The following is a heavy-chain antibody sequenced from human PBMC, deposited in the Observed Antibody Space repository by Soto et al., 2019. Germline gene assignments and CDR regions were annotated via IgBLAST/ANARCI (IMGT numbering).Heavy chain of an antibody. V-gene: IGHV4-39*01. CDR3: ASFTMVRGVQKQNYYYYYGMDV. Sequence: QLQLQESGPGLVKPSETLSLTCTVSGGSISSSSYYWGWIRQPPGKGLEWIGSIYYSGSTYYNPSLTSRVTISIDTSKNQFSLKLSSVTAADTAVYYCASFTMVRGVQKQNYYYYYGMDVWGQGTTVTVSS. J-gene: IGHJ6*02. CDR1: GGSISSSSYY. CDR2: IYYSGST. D-gene: IGHD3-10*01.